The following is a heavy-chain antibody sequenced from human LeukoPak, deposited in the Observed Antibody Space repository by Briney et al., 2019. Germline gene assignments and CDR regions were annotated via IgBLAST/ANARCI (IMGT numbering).Heavy chain of an antibody. V-gene: IGHV3-23*01. Sequence: GGSLRLSCAASGFTFSSYAMSWVRQAPGKGLEWVSAISGSGGSTYYADSVKGRFTISRDNSKNTLYLQMNSLRAEDTAVYYCAKDMSTTVVTLGYYYYYGMDVWGQGTTVTVSS. J-gene: IGHJ6*02. CDR2: ISGSGGST. CDR3: AKDMSTTVVTLGYYYYYGMDV. D-gene: IGHD4-23*01. CDR1: GFTFSSYA.